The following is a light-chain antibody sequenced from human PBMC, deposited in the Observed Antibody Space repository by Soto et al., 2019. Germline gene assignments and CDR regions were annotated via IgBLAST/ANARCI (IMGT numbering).Light chain of an antibody. CDR1: QGISRW. J-gene: IGKJ5*01. CDR3: QQYHSYPIT. Sequence: DIQMTQSPSSLSATVGDRVTITCRASQGISRWLVWYQQKPDKAPKSLIYATSILQNGVPSRFSGSGSGTDFTLTINSLQPEDFATYYCQQYHSYPITFGQGTRLEIK. V-gene: IGKV1D-16*01. CDR2: ATS.